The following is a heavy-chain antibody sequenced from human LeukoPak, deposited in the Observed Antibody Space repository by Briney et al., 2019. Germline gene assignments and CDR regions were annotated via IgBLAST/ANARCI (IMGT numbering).Heavy chain of an antibody. J-gene: IGHJ4*02. D-gene: IGHD5-18*01. V-gene: IGHV3-74*01. CDR3: ARRDSYGYFFDY. CDR1: GFTFTTYW. CDR2: INTEGTSI. Sequence: PGGSLRLSCAASGFTFTTYWMYWVRQAPGQGLVWVSRINTEGTSIAYADSVKGRFTISRNNAKNTVYLQMNILRAEDTAVYYCARRDSYGYFFDYWGQGTLVTVSS.